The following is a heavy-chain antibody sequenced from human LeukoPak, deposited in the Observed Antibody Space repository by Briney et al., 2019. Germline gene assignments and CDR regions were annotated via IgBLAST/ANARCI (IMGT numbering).Heavy chain of an antibody. D-gene: IGHD6-19*01. CDR3: AKARLSTGWAYNDY. V-gene: IGHV3-23*01. CDR2: IVGGGGTT. J-gene: IGHJ4*02. Sequence: GGSLRLSCAASGFTFSGYAMSWVRQAPGKGLEWVSAIVGGGGTTFYADSVKGRFTISRDNSKNTVFLQMNSLTAEDTAVYFCAKARLSTGWAYNDYWGQGTLVTVSS. CDR1: GFTFSGYA.